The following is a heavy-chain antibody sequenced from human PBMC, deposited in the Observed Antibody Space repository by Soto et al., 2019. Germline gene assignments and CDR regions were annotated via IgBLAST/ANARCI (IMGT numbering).Heavy chain of an antibody. J-gene: IGHJ5*02. CDR3: APLSKDFWSGTNNWFDP. CDR2: FDPEDGET. CDR1: GYTLTELS. V-gene: IGHV1-24*01. Sequence: ASVKVSCKVSGYTLTELSMHWVRQAPGKGLEWMGGFDPEDGETIYAQKFQGRVTMTEDTSTDTAYMELSSLRSEDTAVYYCAPLSKDFWSGTNNWFDPWGQGTLVTVSS. D-gene: IGHD3-3*01.